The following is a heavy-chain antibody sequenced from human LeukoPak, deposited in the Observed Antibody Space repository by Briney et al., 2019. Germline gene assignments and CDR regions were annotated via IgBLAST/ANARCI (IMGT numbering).Heavy chain of an antibody. D-gene: IGHD1-26*01. Sequence: GGSLRLSCAASGLTLSSYAMHWVRQAPGKGLEYVSAISSNGGSTYYANSVKGRFTISRDNSKNTLYLQMGSLRAEDMAVYYCARGGYSGSVSFDYWGQGTLVTVSS. CDR1: GLTLSSYA. CDR3: ARGGYSGSVSFDY. V-gene: IGHV3-64*01. J-gene: IGHJ4*02. CDR2: ISSNGGST.